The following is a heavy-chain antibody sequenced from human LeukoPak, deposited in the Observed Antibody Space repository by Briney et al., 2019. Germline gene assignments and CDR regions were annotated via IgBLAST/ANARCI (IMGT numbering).Heavy chain of an antibody. CDR3: ASVGDYGYNWFDP. D-gene: IGHD4-17*01. V-gene: IGHV1-69*13. J-gene: IGHJ5*02. CDR2: IIPIFGTA. CDR1: GGTFISYA. Sequence: GASVKVSCKASGGTFISYAISWVRQAPGQGLEWMGGIIPIFGTANYAQKFQGRVTITADESTSTAYMELSSLRSEDTAVYYCASVGDYGYNWFDPWGQGTLVTVSS.